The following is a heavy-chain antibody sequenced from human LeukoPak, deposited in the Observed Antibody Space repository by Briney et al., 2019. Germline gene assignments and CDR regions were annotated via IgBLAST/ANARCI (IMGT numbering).Heavy chain of an antibody. J-gene: IGHJ4*02. CDR2: ISAYNGNT. CDR1: GYTFTSYG. CDR3: ARVSYYYGSGSQDY. Sequence: ASVTVSCKASGYTFTSYGISWVRQAPGQGLEWMGWISAYNGNTNYAQKLQGRVTMTTDTSTSTAYMELRSLRSDDTAVYYCARVSYYYGSGSQDYWGQGTLVTVSS. D-gene: IGHD3-10*01. V-gene: IGHV1-18*01.